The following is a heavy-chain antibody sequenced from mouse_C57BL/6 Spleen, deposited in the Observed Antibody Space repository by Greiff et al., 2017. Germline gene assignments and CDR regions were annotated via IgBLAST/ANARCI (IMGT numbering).Heavy chain of an antibody. D-gene: IGHD4-1*01. CDR1: GFTFSSYA. Sequence: DVMLVESGEGLVKPGGSLKLSCAASGFTFSSYAMSWVRQTPEKRLEWVAYISSGGDYIYYADTVKGRFTISRDNARKTLYLQMSSLKSEDTAMYYCTRDGELGRFDYWGQGTTLTVSS. J-gene: IGHJ2*01. CDR3: TRDGELGRFDY. CDR2: ISSGGDYI. V-gene: IGHV5-9-1*02.